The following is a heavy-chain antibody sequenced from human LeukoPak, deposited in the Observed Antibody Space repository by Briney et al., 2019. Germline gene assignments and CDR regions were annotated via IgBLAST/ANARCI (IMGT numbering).Heavy chain of an antibody. D-gene: IGHD3-22*01. J-gene: IGHJ4*02. CDR1: GYTLTELS. CDR3: ATRSPALYYDSSGYYYFDY. CDR2: LDPEDGET. V-gene: IGHV1-24*01. Sequence: ASVKVSCKVSGYTLTELSMHWVRQAPGKGLEWMGGLDPEDGETIYAQKFQGRVTMTEDTSTDTAYMELSSLRSEDTAVYYCATRSPALYYDSSGYYYFDYWGQGTLVTVSS.